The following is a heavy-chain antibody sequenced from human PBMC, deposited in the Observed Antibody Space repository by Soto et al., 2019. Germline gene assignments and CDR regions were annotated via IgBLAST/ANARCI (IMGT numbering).Heavy chain of an antibody. V-gene: IGHV4-34*01. CDR3: ARVLLKPSSSGWYRDYYYYYGMDV. CDR1: GGSFSGYY. J-gene: IGHJ6*02. Sequence: ETLSLTCAVYGGSFSGYYWSWIRQPPGKGLEWIGEINHSGSTNYNPSLKSRVTISVDTSKNQFSLKLSSVTAADTAVYYCARVLLKPSSSGWYRDYYYYYGMDVWGQGTTVTVSS. D-gene: IGHD6-19*01. CDR2: INHSGST.